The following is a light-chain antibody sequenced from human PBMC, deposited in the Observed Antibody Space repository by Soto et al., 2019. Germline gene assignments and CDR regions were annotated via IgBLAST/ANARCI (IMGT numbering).Light chain of an antibody. J-gene: IGLJ1*01. CDR3: AAWDDSLNAYV. CDR1: SANIANNA. Sequence: QSVLTQPPSVSEAPRQRVTISCFGNSANIANNAVNWYQQFPRKAPKLLIYDDDLRPSGVSNRFSGSKSGTSASLAISGLRSDDEADYYCAAWDDSLNAYVFGTGTKV. V-gene: IGLV1-36*01. CDR2: DDD.